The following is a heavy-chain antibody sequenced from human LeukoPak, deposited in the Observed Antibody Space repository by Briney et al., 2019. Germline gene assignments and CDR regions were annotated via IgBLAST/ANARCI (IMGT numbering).Heavy chain of an antibody. CDR1: GDSINNNNW. V-gene: IGHV4-4*02. CDR2: ISHSGNT. CDR3: ARHSNLSQLRYFDWSTTRLDY. D-gene: IGHD3-9*01. Sequence: SETLSLTCAVSGDSINNNNWWSWVRQTPGKGLEWIGEISHSGNTNYNALLRSRVTILVDKSKNQFSLRLSFVTAADTAVYYCARHSNLSQLRYFDWSTTRLDYWGQGTLVTVSS. J-gene: IGHJ4*02.